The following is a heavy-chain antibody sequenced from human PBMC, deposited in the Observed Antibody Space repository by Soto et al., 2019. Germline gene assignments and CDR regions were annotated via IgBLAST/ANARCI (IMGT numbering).Heavy chain of an antibody. D-gene: IGHD3-22*01. V-gene: IGHV3-23*01. J-gene: IGHJ4*02. CDR3: AKDWGYYYDSSGYFDY. CDR2: ISGSGGST. CDR1: GFTFSSYA. Sequence: GSLRLSCAASGFTFSSYAMSWVRQAPGKGLEWVSAISGSGGSTYYADSVKGRFTISKDNSKNTLYLQMNSLRAEDTAVYYCAKDWGYYYDSSGYFDYWGQGTLVTVYS.